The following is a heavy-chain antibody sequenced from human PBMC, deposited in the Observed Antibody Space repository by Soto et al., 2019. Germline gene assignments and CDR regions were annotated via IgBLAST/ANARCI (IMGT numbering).Heavy chain of an antibody. CDR3: ARGALVSPIDAFDI. CDR1: GYTFTGYY. V-gene: IGHV1-2*02. D-gene: IGHD2-15*01. CDR2: INPNSGGT. J-gene: IGHJ3*02. Sequence: ASVKVSFKASGYTFTGYYMHWVRQAPGQGLEWMGWINPNSGGTNYAQKFQGRVTMTRDTSTSTVYMELSRLRSEDTAVYHCARGALVSPIDAFDIWGQGTMVTVSS.